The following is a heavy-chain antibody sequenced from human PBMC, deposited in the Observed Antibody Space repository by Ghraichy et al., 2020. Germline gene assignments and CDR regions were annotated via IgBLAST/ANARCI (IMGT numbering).Heavy chain of an antibody. D-gene: IGHD4-17*01. CDR3: AKLRGDYAPGLAFDI. J-gene: IGHJ3*02. CDR2: ISGSDGST. Sequence: GESLNISCAASGFTFSSYAMSWVRQAPGKGLEWVSAISGSDGSTYYADSVQVRFAISRDNSKNTLYLQMSSLRAEDTAVYYCAKLRGDYAPGLAFDIWGQGTMVTVSS. CDR1: GFTFSSYA. V-gene: IGHV3-23*01.